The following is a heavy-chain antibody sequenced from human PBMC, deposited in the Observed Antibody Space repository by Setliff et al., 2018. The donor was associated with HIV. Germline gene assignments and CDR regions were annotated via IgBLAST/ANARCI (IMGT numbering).Heavy chain of an antibody. Sequence: SETLSLTCTVSGDSITSNSYYWGWIRQSPGKGLEWIGTMHHSGSTYYNPSLKSRVAIFIDTSKNQFSLRLSSVTAADTAVYYCARTLAYHAFDIWGQGTMVTVSS. V-gene: IGHV4-39*07. D-gene: IGHD2-2*01. CDR1: GDSITSNSYY. J-gene: IGHJ3*02. CDR2: MHHSGST. CDR3: ARTLAYHAFDI.